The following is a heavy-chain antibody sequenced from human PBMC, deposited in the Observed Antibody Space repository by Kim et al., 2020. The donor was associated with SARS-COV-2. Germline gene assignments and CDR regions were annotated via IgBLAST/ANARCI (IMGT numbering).Heavy chain of an antibody. Sequence: NPSLKSRITISVDTSKNQFALKLSSVTAADTAVYYCASTHHCSGWYDVDYWGQGTLVTVSS. V-gene: IGHV4-59*01. D-gene: IGHD6-19*01. CDR3: ASTHHCSGWYDVDY. J-gene: IGHJ4*02.